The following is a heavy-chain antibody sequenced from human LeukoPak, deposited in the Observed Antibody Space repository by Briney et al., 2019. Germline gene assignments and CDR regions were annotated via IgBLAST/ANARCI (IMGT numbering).Heavy chain of an antibody. Sequence: SETLSLTCTVSGGSISSYYWSWIRQPAGKGLEWIGRIYTGGSTNYNPSLKSRVTMSVDTSKNQFSLKLSSVTAADTAVYYCARGHRFGESAHAFDIWGQGTMVTVSS. D-gene: IGHD3-10*01. CDR2: IYTGGST. CDR3: ARGHRFGESAHAFDI. J-gene: IGHJ3*02. V-gene: IGHV4-4*07. CDR1: GGSISSYY.